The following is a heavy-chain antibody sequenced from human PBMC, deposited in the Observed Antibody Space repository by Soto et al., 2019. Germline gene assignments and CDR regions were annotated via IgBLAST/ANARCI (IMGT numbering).Heavy chain of an antibody. CDR2: ISGSSERT. J-gene: IGHJ3*01. CDR3: EGSWT. V-gene: IGHV3-23*01. CDR1: GFTIRNYA. Sequence: VQVLESGGDLVQPGGSLRLSCAASGFTIRNYAMSWVRQAPGKALEWVSGISGSSERTYYADSVKGRFTISKDTSSNTLYLHMNSLRVEDTAVYHCEGSWTWGQGTMVTVSS. D-gene: IGHD5-12*01.